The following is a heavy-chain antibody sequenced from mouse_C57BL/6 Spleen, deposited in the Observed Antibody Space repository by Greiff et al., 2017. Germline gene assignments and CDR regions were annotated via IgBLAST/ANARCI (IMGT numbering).Heavy chain of an antibody. Sequence: QVQLQQPGAELVKPGASVKLSCKASGYTFTSYWMHWVKQRPGQGLEWIGMIHPNSGSTNYNEKFKSKATLTVDKSSSTAYMQLSSLTSEDSAVYYCARRPLYWYFYVWGTGTTVTVSS. J-gene: IGHJ1*03. V-gene: IGHV1-64*01. CDR3: ARRPLYWYFYV. CDR1: GYTFTSYW. CDR2: IHPNSGST.